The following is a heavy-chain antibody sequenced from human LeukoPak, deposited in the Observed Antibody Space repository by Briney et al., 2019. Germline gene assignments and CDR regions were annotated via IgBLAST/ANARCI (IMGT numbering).Heavy chain of an antibody. Sequence: PGGSLRLSCAASGFTFSTYGMHWVRQAPGKGLEWVAFIRFDGTNKYYADSVKGRFAISRDSSKNTLYLQMNSLRAEDTAVYYCCTRYCSGSSYDGLDYWGQGTLVTVSS. D-gene: IGHD2-15*01. V-gene: IGHV3-30*02. J-gene: IGHJ4*02. CDR3: CTRYCSGSSYDGLDY. CDR2: IRFDGTNK. CDR1: GFTFSTYG.